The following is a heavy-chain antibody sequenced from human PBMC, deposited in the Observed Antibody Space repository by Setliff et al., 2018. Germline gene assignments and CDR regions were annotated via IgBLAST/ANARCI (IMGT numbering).Heavy chain of an antibody. CDR2: VNSDGSST. CDR1: GFTFVNYW. CDR3: AKGPPYYYGSGSFVYYYYGMDV. Sequence: GGSLRLSCAASGFTFVNYWMHWVRQAPGKGLVWVSRVNSDGSSTIYADSVKGRFTISRDNAENTLYLQMNSLRAEDTAVYYCAKGPPYYYGSGSFVYYYYGMDVWGQGTTVT. V-gene: IGHV3-74*01. D-gene: IGHD3-10*01. J-gene: IGHJ6*02.